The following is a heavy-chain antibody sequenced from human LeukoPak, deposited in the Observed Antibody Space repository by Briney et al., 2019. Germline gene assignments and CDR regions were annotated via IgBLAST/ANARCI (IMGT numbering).Heavy chain of an antibody. J-gene: IGHJ4*02. CDR1: GFSFSYYA. D-gene: IGHD6-13*01. CDR2: VSGSGDRM. Sequence: PGGSLRLSCAASGFSFSYYAMGWVRQAPGKGLEWVATVSGSGDRMYHADSVKGRFTISRDNSKNTIYLQMNSLRAEDTALYYCAKAAAAPGFDFWGQGTLVTVSS. V-gene: IGHV3-23*01. CDR3: AKAAAAPGFDF.